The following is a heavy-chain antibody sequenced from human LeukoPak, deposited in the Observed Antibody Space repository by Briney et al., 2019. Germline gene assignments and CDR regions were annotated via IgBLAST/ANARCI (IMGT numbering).Heavy chain of an antibody. J-gene: IGHJ4*02. CDR1: GLSLSSYA. D-gene: IGHD3-22*01. CDR3: ATPPIVVPSTTDY. CDR2: IRFDGSYK. Sequence: GGSLRLSCAPPGLSLSSYAMHWVRQAPGKGLEWVTSIRFDGSYKYYADSVKGRFTVSRDNSKNTLNLQMNSLRVEDTAVYYCATPPIVVPSTTDYWGQGTLVTVSS. V-gene: IGHV3-30*02.